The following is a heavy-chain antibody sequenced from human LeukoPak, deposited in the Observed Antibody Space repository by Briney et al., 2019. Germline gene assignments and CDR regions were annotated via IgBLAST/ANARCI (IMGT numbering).Heavy chain of an antibody. V-gene: IGHV3-11*04. D-gene: IGHD6-13*01. CDR3: ARRPYSSSWYYFDY. CDR2: ISSSGSSI. J-gene: IGHJ4*02. Sequence: GGSLRLSCAASGLTFSDYYLSWIRQAPGKGLEWVSYISSSGSSIFYADSVKGRFTISRDNAKNSLYLQMNSLRAEDTAVYYCARRPYSSSWYYFDYWGQGTLVTVSS. CDR1: GLTFSDYY.